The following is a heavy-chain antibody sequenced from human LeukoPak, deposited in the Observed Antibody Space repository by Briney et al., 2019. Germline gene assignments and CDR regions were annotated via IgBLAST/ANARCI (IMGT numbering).Heavy chain of an antibody. Sequence: GGSLRLSCVGSGFTFSRYWLNWVRQAPGKGLEWAANMNQDGSEIYYLDSVKGRFTISRDNAKNSVYLQMNGLKAEDTAVYHCARDPGIQLWPGRFDYWGQGTLVTVSS. CDR3: ARDPGIQLWPGRFDY. CDR2: MNQDGSEI. V-gene: IGHV3-7*01. CDR1: GFTFSRYW. J-gene: IGHJ4*02. D-gene: IGHD5-18*01.